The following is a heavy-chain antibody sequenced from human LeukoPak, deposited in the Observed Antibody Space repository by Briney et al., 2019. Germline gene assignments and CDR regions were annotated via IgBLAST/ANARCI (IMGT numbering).Heavy chain of an antibody. CDR2: MSYDGSNK. CDR1: GFTFSSYG. CDR3: ATEVVPAAIGAFDI. D-gene: IGHD2-2*01. V-gene: IGHV3-30*03. J-gene: IGHJ3*02. Sequence: PGGSLRLSCAASGFTFSSYGMHWVRQAPGKGLEWVAVMSYDGSNKYYADSVKGRFTISRDNSKNTLYLQMNSLRAEDTAVYYCATEVVPAAIGAFDIWGQGTMVTVSS.